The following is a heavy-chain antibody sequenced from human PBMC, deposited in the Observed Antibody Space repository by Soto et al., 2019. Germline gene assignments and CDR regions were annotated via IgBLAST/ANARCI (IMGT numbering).Heavy chain of an antibody. CDR1: GFTFSSYG. J-gene: IGHJ3*02. CDR2: IWYDGSNK. CDR3: ASLSDAFEI. Sequence: PGGSLRLSCAASGFTFSSYGMHWVRQAPGKGLEWVAVIWYDGSNKYYADSVKGRFTISRDNSKNTLYLQMNSLRAEDTAGYYCASLSDAFEISGEGAMVTVSS. V-gene: IGHV3-33*01.